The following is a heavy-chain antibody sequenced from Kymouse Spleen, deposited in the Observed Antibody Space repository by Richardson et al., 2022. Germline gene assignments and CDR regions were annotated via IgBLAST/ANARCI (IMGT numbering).Heavy chain of an antibody. CDR3: AKDIFDYYGSGSYYNVRYYYYGMDV. CDR1: GFTFDDYA. D-gene: IGHD3-10*01. Sequence: EVQLVESGGGLVQPGRSLRLSCAASGFTFDDYAMHWVRQAPGKGLEWVSGISWNSGSIGYADSVKGRFTISRDNAKNSLYLQMNSLRAEDTALYYCAKDIFDYYGSGSYYNVRYYYYGMDVWGQGTTVTVSS. V-gene: IGHV3-9*01. J-gene: IGHJ6*02. CDR2: ISWNSGSI.